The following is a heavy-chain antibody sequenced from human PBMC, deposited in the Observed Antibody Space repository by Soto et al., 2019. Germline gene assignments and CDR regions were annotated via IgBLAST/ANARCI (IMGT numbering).Heavy chain of an antibody. V-gene: IGHV4-30-4*01. Sequence: SLSLACPVSGASISSGDYYWSWIREPPGKGLEWIGYIYYSGITYYNPSLKSRVTISVDTSKNQFSLKLSSVTAADTAVYYCDRETAFGDYCYGMDVWGQGTTVTVSS. CDR3: DRETAFGDYCYGMDV. J-gene: IGHJ6*02. CDR2: IYYSGIT. CDR1: GASISSGDYY. D-gene: IGHD3-16*01.